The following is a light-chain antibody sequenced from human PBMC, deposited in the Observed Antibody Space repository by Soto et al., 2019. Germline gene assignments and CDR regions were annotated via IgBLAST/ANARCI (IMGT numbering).Light chain of an antibody. CDR1: QGISSY. CDR3: QHYNSYSEA. CDR2: AAS. V-gene: IGKV1-9*01. Sequence: IQLTQSPSSLSSSVGDRVTLTCRASQGISSYVAWYKQKPGKAPKLLIYAASTLQRGVPSRFRGSGSGTDFTLTISSLKPDDFETYYCQHYNSYSEAFGQGTKVDIK. J-gene: IGKJ1*01.